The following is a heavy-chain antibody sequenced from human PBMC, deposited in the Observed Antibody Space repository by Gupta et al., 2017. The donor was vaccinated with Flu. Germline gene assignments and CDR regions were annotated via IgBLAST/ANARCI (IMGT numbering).Heavy chain of an antibody. CDR3: AHRGGDFTWSDDMRDWEFDL. CDR1: GFSLSTSGVG. D-gene: IGHD3-3*01. V-gene: IGHV2-5*01. J-gene: IGHJ2*01. CDR2: IDWNDDK. Sequence: QITLKESGPTLVKPTQTLTLTCTFSGFSLSTSGVGVGWIRQPPGKALEWLALIDWNDDKRYSPSMKSSRSITKDTSKNQVVLTSTKRDRVEPATYSWAHRGGDFTWSDDMRDWEFDLWGLGTLVTISS.